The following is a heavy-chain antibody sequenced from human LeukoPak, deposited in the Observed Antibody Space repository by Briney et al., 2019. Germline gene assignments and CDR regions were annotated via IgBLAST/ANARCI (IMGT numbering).Heavy chain of an antibody. CDR2: INWNGGST. Sequence: GGSLRLSCAASGFTFDDYGMSWVRHAPGKGLEWVSGINWNGGSTGYADSVKGRFTISRDNAKNSLYLQMNSLRAEDTALYYCAREDGYCSSTSCYTGAFDIWGQGTMATVSS. D-gene: IGHD2-2*01. CDR1: GFTFDDYG. V-gene: IGHV3-20*04. CDR3: AREDGYCSSTSCYTGAFDI. J-gene: IGHJ3*02.